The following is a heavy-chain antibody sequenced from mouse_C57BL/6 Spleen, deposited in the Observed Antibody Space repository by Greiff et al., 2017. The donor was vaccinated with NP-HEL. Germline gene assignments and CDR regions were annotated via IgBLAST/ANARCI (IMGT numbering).Heavy chain of an antibody. V-gene: IGHV1-20*01. J-gene: IGHJ2*01. CDR3: ARGIYYGSPFDY. Sequence: EVQLQQSGPELVKPGDSVKISCKASGYSFTGYFMNWVMQSHGKSLEWIGRINPYNGDTFYNQKFKGKATLTVDKSSSTAHMELRSLTSEDSAVYYCARGIYYGSPFDYWGQGTTLTVSS. CDR1: GYSFTGYF. D-gene: IGHD1-1*01. CDR2: INPYNGDT.